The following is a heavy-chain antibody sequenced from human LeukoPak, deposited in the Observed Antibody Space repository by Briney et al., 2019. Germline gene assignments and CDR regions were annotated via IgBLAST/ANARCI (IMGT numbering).Heavy chain of an antibody. J-gene: IGHJ4*02. CDR2: IYYSGST. CDR3: ARDRLGYNWNYGALDY. CDR1: GDSISSSSYY. V-gene: IGHV4-39*07. Sequence: SETLSLTCTVSGDSISSSSYYWGWIRQPPGKGLEWIGSIYYSGSTYYNPSLKSRVTISVDTSKNQFSLKLSSVTAADTAVYYCARDRLGYNWNYGALDYWGQGTLVTVSS. D-gene: IGHD1-7*01.